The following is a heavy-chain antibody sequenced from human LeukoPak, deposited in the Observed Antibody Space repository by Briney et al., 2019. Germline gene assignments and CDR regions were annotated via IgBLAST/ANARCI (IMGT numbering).Heavy chain of an antibody. V-gene: IGHV4-39*01. Sequence: SETLSLTCTVSGGSISSSSYYWGWIRQPPGKGLEWIGSIYYSGSTYYNPSLKSRVTISVDTSKNQFSLKLSSVTAADTAVYYCARGPPDYDSSGYDFDYWGQGTLVTVSS. CDR2: IYYSGST. D-gene: IGHD3-22*01. J-gene: IGHJ4*02. CDR3: ARGPPDYDSSGYDFDY. CDR1: GGSISSSSYY.